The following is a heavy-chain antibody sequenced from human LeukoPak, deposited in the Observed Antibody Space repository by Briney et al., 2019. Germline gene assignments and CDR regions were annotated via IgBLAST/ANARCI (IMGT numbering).Heavy chain of an antibody. V-gene: IGHV3-48*04. CDR3: ARDTLFDY. CDR2: ISSSSSTI. CDR1: GFTFSSYS. Sequence: GGSLRLSCAASGFTFSSYSMNWVRQAPGKGLEWVSYISSSSSTIYYADSVKGRFTISRDNAKNPLYLQMNSLRAEDTAVYYCARDTLFDYWGQGTLVTVSS. J-gene: IGHJ4*02.